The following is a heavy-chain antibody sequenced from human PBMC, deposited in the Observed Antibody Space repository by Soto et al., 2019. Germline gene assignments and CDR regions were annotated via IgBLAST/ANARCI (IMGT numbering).Heavy chain of an antibody. CDR2: IWYDGSNK. V-gene: IGHV3-33*01. J-gene: IGHJ4*02. CDR1: GFTFSSYG. D-gene: IGHD1-26*01. CDR3: ARVSWQWELLSYFDS. Sequence: XGSLRLSCAASGFTFSSYGMHWVRQAPGKGLEWVAVIWYDGSNKYYADSVKGRFTISRDNSKNTLYLQMNSLRAEDTAVYYCARVSWQWELLSYFDSWGQGTLVTVSS.